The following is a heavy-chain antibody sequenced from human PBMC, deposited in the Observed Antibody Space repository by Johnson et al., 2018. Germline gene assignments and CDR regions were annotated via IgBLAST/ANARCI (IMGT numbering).Heavy chain of an antibody. CDR2: MNPNSGNT. D-gene: IGHD4-23*01. J-gene: IGHJ3*02. CDR1: GYTFTSYD. CDR3: AKYHDGNSGAFDI. V-gene: IGHV1-8*01. Sequence: QDRLVQSGAEVKEHGASVKVWCKASGYTFTSYDINWVRQATGQGLEWMGWMNPNSGNTGYAQKFQGRVIMTRNTSISTAYMELSSLRSEDTAVYYCAKYHDGNSGAFDIWGQGTMVTVSS.